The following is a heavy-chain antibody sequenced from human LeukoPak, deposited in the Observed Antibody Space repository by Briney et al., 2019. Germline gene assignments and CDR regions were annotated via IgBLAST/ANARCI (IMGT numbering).Heavy chain of an antibody. CDR1: GFTVSSNY. V-gene: IGHV3-53*01. Sequence: GGSLRLSCAASGFTVSSNYMSWVRRAPGKGLEWVSVIYSGGSTYYADSVKGRFTISRDNSKNTLYLQMNSLRAEDTAVYYCARGDYYDSSGYPLDAFDIWGQGTMVTVSS. J-gene: IGHJ3*02. D-gene: IGHD3-22*01. CDR2: IYSGGST. CDR3: ARGDYYDSSGYPLDAFDI.